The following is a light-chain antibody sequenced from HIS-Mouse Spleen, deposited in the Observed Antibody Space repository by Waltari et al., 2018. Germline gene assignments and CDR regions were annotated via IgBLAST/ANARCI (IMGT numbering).Light chain of an antibody. V-gene: IGKV3-15*01. Sequence: EIVMTQPPATPSVSPGERATLSNRTSQSVSSNLAWYQQKPGQAPRLPIYGASTRATSIPARFSGSGSGTEFTLTISSMQSEDFAVYYCQQYNNWWTFGQGTKVEIK. CDR3: QQYNNWWT. CDR2: GAS. CDR1: QSVSSN. J-gene: IGKJ1*01.